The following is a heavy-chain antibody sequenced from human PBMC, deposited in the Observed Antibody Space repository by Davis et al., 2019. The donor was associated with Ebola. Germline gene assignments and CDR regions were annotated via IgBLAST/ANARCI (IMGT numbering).Heavy chain of an antibody. CDR2: ISYHGRNQ. Sequence: GESLKISCAASGFTFRSYGMHWVRQAPGKGLEWVAVISYHGRNQYYADSVRGRFTISRDNSKNTLYLQMNGLRVEDTAIYYCAKDNRNIWSEVWGQGTMVTVSS. D-gene: IGHD2/OR15-2a*01. CDR1: GFTFRSYG. V-gene: IGHV3-30*18. CDR3: AKDNRNIWSEV. J-gene: IGHJ3*01.